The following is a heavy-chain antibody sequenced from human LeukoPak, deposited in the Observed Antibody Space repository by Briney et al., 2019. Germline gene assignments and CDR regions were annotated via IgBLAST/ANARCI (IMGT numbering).Heavy chain of an antibody. V-gene: IGHV3-48*01. D-gene: IGHD3-10*02. Sequence: GGSLRLSCAASGFTFGSYCMTWVRQAPGKGLEWVSYISSSSSTIYYADSVKGRFTISRDNAKNSLYLQMNSLRAEDTAVYYCAELGITMIGGVWGKGTTVTISS. CDR1: GFTFGSYC. CDR2: ISSSSSTI. J-gene: IGHJ6*04. CDR3: AELGITMIGGV.